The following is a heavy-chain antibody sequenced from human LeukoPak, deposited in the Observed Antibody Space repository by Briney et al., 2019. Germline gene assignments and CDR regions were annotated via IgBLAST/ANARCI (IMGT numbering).Heavy chain of an antibody. CDR3: ASGRDGYNYYYYYYGMDV. D-gene: IGHD5-24*01. V-gene: IGHV1-69*01. J-gene: IGHJ6*02. CDR2: IIPIFGTA. CDR1: GGTFSSYA. Sequence: GSSVKVSCNASGGTFSSYAISWVRQAPGQGLEWMGGIIPIFGTANYAQKFQGRVTITADESTSTAYMELSSLRSEDTAVYYCASGRDGYNYYYYYYGMDVWGQGTTVTVSS.